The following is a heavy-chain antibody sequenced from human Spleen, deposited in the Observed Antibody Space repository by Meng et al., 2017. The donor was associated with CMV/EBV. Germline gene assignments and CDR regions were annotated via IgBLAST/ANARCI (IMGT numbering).Heavy chain of an antibody. Sequence: GGSLRLSCAASGFIFGSYAMHWVRQAPGKGLEYVSAIGNNGDSTYYADSVRGRFTISRDNLKNTLYLQMDSLRREDMAVYYCARGGWFGNRWYLDYWGQGTLVTVSS. CDR1: GFIFGSYA. CDR2: IGNNGDST. CDR3: ARGGWFGNRWYLDY. D-gene: IGHD3-10*01. V-gene: IGHV3-64*02. J-gene: IGHJ4*02.